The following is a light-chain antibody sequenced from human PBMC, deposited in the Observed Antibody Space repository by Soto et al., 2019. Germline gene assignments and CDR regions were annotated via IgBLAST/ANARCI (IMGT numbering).Light chain of an antibody. CDR2: AAS. V-gene: IGKV3-20*01. CDR3: HQSAVSPLT. J-gene: IGKJ4*01. CDR1: QSVSSSH. Sequence: ETVLTQSPGTLSLSPGERATLFCRASQSVSSSHLAWYQQKPGQTPRPLIYAASSRAAGIPDRFSGSGSGTDFTLTISRLEPEDIAVYYCHQSAVSPLTCGGGTKVEIK.